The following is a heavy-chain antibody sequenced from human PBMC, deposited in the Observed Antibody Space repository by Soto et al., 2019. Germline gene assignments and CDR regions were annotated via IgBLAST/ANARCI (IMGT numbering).Heavy chain of an antibody. D-gene: IGHD3-3*01. Sequence: QVQLVQSGAEVKKPGASVKVSCKASGYTFTSYGISWVRQAPGQGLEWMGWISAYNGNTNYAQKLQGRVTMTPDTSTSTAYMELRSQRSDDTAVYYCARAFDDLWSGSYFDYWGQGTLVTVSS. CDR1: GYTFTSYG. V-gene: IGHV1-18*01. J-gene: IGHJ4*02. CDR2: ISAYNGNT. CDR3: ARAFDDLWSGSYFDY.